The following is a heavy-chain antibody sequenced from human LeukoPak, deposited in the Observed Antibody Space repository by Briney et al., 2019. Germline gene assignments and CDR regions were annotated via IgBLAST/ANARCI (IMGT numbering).Heavy chain of an antibody. D-gene: IGHD3-22*01. CDR3: ARDSGYYRAFDI. J-gene: IGHJ3*02. CDR1: GGTFSSYA. Sequence: SVKVSCKASGGTFSSYAISWVRQAPGQGLKWMGGIIPIFGTANYAQKFQGRVTITADESTSTAYMELSSLRSEDTAVYYCARDSGYYRAFDIWGQGTMVTVSS. V-gene: IGHV1-69*13. CDR2: IIPIFGTA.